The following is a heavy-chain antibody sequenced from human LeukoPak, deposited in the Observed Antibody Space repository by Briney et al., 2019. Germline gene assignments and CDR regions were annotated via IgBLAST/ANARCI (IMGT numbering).Heavy chain of an antibody. J-gene: IGHJ4*02. CDR1: GFNFGGFW. CDR3: ARNFGWEQLDY. Sequence: AGESLRLSCAASGFNFGGFWMNWVRQAPGKGLACVANINGDGSVKNYGASVRGRFTISRDNSKNSLYLQMNSLRADDTAVYYCARNFGWEQLDYWGQGTLVAVSS. D-gene: IGHD1-26*01. V-gene: IGHV3-7*01. CDR2: INGDGSVK.